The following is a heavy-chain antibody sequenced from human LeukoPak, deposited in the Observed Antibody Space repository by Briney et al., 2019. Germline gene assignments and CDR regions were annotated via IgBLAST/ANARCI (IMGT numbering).Heavy chain of an antibody. CDR2: ISYDGSNK. Sequence: PGRSLRLSCAASGLTFSSYGMHWVRQAPGKGLEWVAVISYDGSNKYYADSVKGRFTISRDNSKNTLYLQMNSLRAEDAAVYYCAKDDGSGSYYKGYFDYWGQGTLVTVSS. CDR3: AKDDGSGSYYKGYFDY. D-gene: IGHD3-10*01. CDR1: GLTFSSYG. V-gene: IGHV3-30*18. J-gene: IGHJ4*02.